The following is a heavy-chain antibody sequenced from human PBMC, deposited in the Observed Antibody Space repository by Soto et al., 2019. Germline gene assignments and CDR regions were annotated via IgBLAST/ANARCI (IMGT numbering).Heavy chain of an antibody. CDR1: GYTFTNYY. Sequence: QVQLVQSGAEVKGPGASVKVFCKASGYTFTNYYMHWVRQAPGQRLESMGVIHYSGATPTYAQKFPGRVTMARDTSTSTVDVELSSLTSEETAVYYCARGGQDLAKIGSFDYWGQGTLVTVSS. D-gene: IGHD3-16*01. CDR2: IHYSGATP. J-gene: IGHJ4*02. CDR3: ARGGQDLAKIGSFDY. V-gene: IGHV1-46*01.